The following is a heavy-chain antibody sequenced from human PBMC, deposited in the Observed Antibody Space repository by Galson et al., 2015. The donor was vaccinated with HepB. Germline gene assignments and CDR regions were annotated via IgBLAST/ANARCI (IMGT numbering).Heavy chain of an antibody. D-gene: IGHD2-2*01. V-gene: IGHV3-30*03. CDR2: ISYDGSNK. CDR3: ARDRSSSTSCYDY. Sequence: SLRLSCAASGFTFSSYGMHWVRQAPGKGLEWVAVISYDGSNKYYADSVKGRFTISRDNSKNTLYLQMNSLRAEDTAVYYCARDRSSSTSCYDYWGQGTLVTVSS. CDR1: GFTFSSYG. J-gene: IGHJ4*02.